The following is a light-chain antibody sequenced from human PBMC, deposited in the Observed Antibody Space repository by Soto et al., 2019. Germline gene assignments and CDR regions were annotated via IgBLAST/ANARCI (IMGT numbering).Light chain of an antibody. J-gene: IGKJ1*01. Sequence: ENVLTQSPGTLSLSPGESATLSCRASQIVYNGYLAWYQQKPGQPPRLLIFGASTRASGVPDRFSGSGSGTDFTLTISRLEPEDFALYYCQQYGSSPPTFGQGTKVDIK. V-gene: IGKV3-20*01. CDR3: QQYGSSPPT. CDR2: GAS. CDR1: QIVYNGY.